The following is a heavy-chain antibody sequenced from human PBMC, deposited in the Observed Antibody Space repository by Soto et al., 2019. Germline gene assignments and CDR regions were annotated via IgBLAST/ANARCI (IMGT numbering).Heavy chain of an antibody. J-gene: IGHJ4*02. CDR2: IWYDGSNK. D-gene: IGHD3-3*01. CDR3: ARGWTFYYFDY. V-gene: IGHV3-33*01. Sequence: QVQLVESGGGVVQPGRSLRLSCAASGFTFSSYGMHWVRQAPGKGLEWVAGIWYDGSNKYYADSVKGRFTISRDNSKNTLYLQMNSLRAEDTAVYYCARGWTFYYFDYWGQGTLVTVSS. CDR1: GFTFSSYG.